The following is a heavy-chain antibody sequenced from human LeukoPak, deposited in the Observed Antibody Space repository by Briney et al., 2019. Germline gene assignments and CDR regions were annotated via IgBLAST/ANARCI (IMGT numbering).Heavy chain of an antibody. V-gene: IGHV1-46*01. D-gene: IGHD1-14*01. J-gene: IGHJ3*01. Sequence: GASVKVSCKASAHTFPIDYMYWVRQAPGQGHERVGVIRFGGGTTSYEPKFQVRVTMTWDSSTSTAYMGLNSLASEDTAVYFCASPDGVWGQGTMVTVSS. CDR3: ASPDGV. CDR1: AHTFPIDY. CDR2: IRFGGGTT.